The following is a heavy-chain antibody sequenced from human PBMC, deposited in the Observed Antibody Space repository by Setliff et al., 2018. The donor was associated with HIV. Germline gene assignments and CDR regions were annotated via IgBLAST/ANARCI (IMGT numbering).Heavy chain of an antibody. CDR1: GGTFSNYG. Sequence: SVKVSCKASGGTFSNYGFAWVRQAPGQGLEWMGGIIPIFGSADYAQKFQGRVTISADESTSTVHLELSSLTSDDTAMYYCASKGDYYTSKTLDSWGQGTLVTVSS. J-gene: IGHJ4*02. CDR2: IIPIFGSA. D-gene: IGHD3-10*01. CDR3: ASKGDYYTSKTLDS. V-gene: IGHV1-69*13.